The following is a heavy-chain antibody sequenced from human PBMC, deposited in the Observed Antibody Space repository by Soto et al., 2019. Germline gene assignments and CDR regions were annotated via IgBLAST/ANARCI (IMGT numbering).Heavy chain of an antibody. CDR2: IIPIFGTA. J-gene: IGHJ4*02. Sequence: SVKVSCKASGGTFSSYAISWVRQSPGQGLEWMGGIIPIFGTANYAQKFQGRVTITADESTSTAYMELSSLRSEDTAVYYCARGLLSSSSSSDYWGQGTLVTVSS. V-gene: IGHV1-69*13. D-gene: IGHD6-6*01. CDR1: GGTFSSYA. CDR3: ARGLLSSSSSSDY.